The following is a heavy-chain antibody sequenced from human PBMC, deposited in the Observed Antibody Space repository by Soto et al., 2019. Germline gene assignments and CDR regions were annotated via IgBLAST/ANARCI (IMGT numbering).Heavy chain of an antibody. CDR1: GFTFNNYA. V-gene: IGHV3-23*01. J-gene: IGHJ4*02. Sequence: EVQLLDSGGGLVQPGGSLRLSCAASGFTFNNYAMTWVRQAPGKGLEWVSAISGGGDTTSYADSVKGRFTVSRDGSKKTLYLQMSSLRAEDTALYYCAKGRGGSGSLTPRVAFWGQGTLVTVSS. CDR2: ISGGGDTT. CDR3: AKGRGGSGSLTPRVAF. D-gene: IGHD3-10*01.